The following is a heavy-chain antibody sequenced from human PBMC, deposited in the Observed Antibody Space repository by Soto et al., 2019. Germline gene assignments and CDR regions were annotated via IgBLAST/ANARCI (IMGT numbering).Heavy chain of an antibody. J-gene: IGHJ1*01. CDR1: GLSPDDYG. Sequence: GRSLRLPCAASGLSPDDYGMNWFRQAPEKGLEWVSGINWNGDSTSYADSVKGRFTISRDNAKKSLYLQMNSLRVEDTALYYCARDLGSSWYPEYFQHWGQG. V-gene: IGHV3-20*04. CDR2: INWNGDST. D-gene: IGHD6-13*01. CDR3: ARDLGSSWYPEYFQH.